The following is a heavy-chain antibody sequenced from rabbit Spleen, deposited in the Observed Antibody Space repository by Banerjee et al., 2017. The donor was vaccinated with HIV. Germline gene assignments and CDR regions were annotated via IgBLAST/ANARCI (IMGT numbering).Heavy chain of an antibody. CDR2: IYIGGDRT. CDR3: ARGPRNGVIDNYASGLNL. Sequence: QEQLVESGGGLVKPEGSLTLTCKASGVSLNDKDVMCWVRQAPGKGLEWIACIYIGGDRTYYASWAKGQVTISKTSSTTVTLQMTSLTAADTATYLCARGPRNGVIDNYASGLNLWGQGTLVTVS. V-gene: IGHV1S45*01. J-gene: IGHJ4*01. D-gene: IGHD2-1*01. CDR1: GVSLNDKDV.